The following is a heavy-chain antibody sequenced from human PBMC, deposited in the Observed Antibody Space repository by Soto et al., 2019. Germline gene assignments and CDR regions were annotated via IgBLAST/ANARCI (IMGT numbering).Heavy chain of an antibody. CDR3: ARVLAVAGPYGY. CDR1: GFTFSSYE. D-gene: IGHD6-19*01. J-gene: IGHJ4*02. Sequence: VGSLRLSCAASGFTFSSYEMNWVRQAPGKGLEWVSYISSSGSTIYYADSVKGRFTISRDNAKNSLYLQMNSLRAEDTAVYYCARVLAVAGPYGYWGQGTLVTVSS. V-gene: IGHV3-48*03. CDR2: ISSSGSTI.